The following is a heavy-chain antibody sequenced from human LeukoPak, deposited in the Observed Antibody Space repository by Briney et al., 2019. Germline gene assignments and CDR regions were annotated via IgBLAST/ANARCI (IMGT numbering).Heavy chain of an antibody. CDR2: VNSDETTS. J-gene: IGHJ4*02. D-gene: IGHD2-2*01. CDR3: ARGIVVAPAATVDY. V-gene: IGHV3-74*01. CDR1: GFTFSTYW. Sequence: GGSLRLSCAASGFTFSTYWMHWVRQATGKGLVWVLRVNSDETTSTYADSVRGRFTISRDNAKNTLYLQMNSLRDEDTAVYYCARGIVVAPAATVDYWGQGTLVTVSS.